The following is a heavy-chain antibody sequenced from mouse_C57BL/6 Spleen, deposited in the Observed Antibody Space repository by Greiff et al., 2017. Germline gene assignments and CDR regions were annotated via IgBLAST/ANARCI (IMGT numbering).Heavy chain of an antibody. CDR3: ASGGYYGSRGDYFDY. Sequence: VKLVESGAELVKPGASVKISCKASGYTFTDYYINWVKQRPGQGLEWIGKIGPGSGSTYYNEKFQGKATLTAVKSSSTAYMQLSSLTSENSAVYYCASGGYYGSRGDYFDYWGQGTTLTVSS. D-gene: IGHD1-1*01. CDR2: IGPGSGST. J-gene: IGHJ2*01. V-gene: IGHV1-77*01. CDR1: GYTFTDYY.